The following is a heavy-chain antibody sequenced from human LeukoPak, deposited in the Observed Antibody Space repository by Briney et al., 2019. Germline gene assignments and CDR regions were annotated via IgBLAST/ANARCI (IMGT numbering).Heavy chain of an antibody. J-gene: IGHJ4*02. CDR3: ARHYYDSNGYHLDH. Sequence: ASVKVSCKASGYTFTGYYMHWVRQAPGQGLEWMGRINPNSGGTNYAQKFQGRVTMTRDTSIGTAYMELSRLRSDDTAVYYCARHYYDSNGYHLDHWGQGTPVTVSS. V-gene: IGHV1-2*06. D-gene: IGHD3-22*01. CDR1: GYTFTGYY. CDR2: INPNSGGT.